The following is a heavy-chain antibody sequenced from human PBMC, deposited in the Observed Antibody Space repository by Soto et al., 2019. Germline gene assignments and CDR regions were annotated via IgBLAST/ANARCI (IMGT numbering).Heavy chain of an antibody. CDR2: IKPDGTYT. V-gene: IGHV3-74*01. CDR3: AGGGSGYYNN. Sequence: DVQLVESGGGLVQPGGSLRLSCAASGSTLSSYWMHWVRQTPGKGLMWVSRIKPDGTYTTYADSVKGRFTISRDNTRNTRYLQMNSLRGEATAGYYCAGGGSGYYNNWGQGTLVTVSS. CDR1: GSTLSSYW. D-gene: IGHD3-22*01. J-gene: IGHJ4*02.